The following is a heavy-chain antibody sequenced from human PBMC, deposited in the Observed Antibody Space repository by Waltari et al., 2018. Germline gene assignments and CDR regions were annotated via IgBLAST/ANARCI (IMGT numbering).Heavy chain of an antibody. CDR3: AKAFLAVKPYYFDF. J-gene: IGHJ4*02. V-gene: IGHV3-23*01. CDR2: INTAGATN. Sequence: EVQLLESGGNLVQPGGSLRLSCAASGFIFSDYGMAWVRQAPGKGLGWVSAINTAGATNYYADSLGGPFTNSRDNSHGSLYLQLNDLRAEDTAIYYCAKAFLAVKPYYFDFWGQGTLVTVSS. D-gene: IGHD3-10*01. CDR1: GFIFSDYG.